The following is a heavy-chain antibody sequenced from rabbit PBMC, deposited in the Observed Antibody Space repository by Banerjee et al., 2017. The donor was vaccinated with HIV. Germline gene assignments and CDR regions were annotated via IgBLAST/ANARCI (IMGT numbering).Heavy chain of an antibody. CDR1: GFSFNNKYV. CDR2: INTSSGNT. CDR3: ARGVGYVPFAYATYYFNL. D-gene: IGHD6-1*01. J-gene: IGHJ4*01. V-gene: IGHV1S45*01. Sequence: QEQLEESGGDLVKPEGSLTLTCTASGFSFNNKYVMCWVRQAPGKGLEWIACINTSSGNTVYATWAKGRLTISKTSSTTVTLQMTSLTAADTATYFCARGVGYVPFAYATYYFNLWGPGTLVTVS.